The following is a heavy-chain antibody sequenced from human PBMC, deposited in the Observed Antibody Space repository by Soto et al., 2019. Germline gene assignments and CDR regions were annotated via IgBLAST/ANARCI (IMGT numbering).Heavy chain of an antibody. CDR3: ARGQRINGTTWWFDP. Sequence: EVQLVESGGGLVQPGGSLRLSCAASGFTFSSYWMHWVRQAPGKGLVMVSRINSDGTSTSYADSVKGRFTISRDNAKNTLYLQMNSLRAEDTAVYYCARGQRINGTTWWFDPWGQGTLVSVSS. D-gene: IGHD1-7*01. CDR2: INSDGTST. CDR1: GFTFSSYW. J-gene: IGHJ5*02. V-gene: IGHV3-74*01.